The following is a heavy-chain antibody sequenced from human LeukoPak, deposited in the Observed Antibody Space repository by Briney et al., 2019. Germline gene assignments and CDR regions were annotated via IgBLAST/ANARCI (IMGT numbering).Heavy chain of an antibody. V-gene: IGHV3-66*01. Sequence: GESLRLSCAASGFTVSSNYMDWVRQAPGKGLEWVSVIYSSGNTYYADSVKGRFTISRDNAKNSLYLQMNSLRAEDTAVYYCARCFDIWGQGTMVTVSS. J-gene: IGHJ3*02. CDR2: IYSSGNT. CDR1: GFTVSSNY. CDR3: ARCFDI.